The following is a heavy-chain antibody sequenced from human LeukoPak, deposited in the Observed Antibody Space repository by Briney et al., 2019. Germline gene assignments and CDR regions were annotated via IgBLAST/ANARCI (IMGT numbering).Heavy chain of an antibody. CDR3: ARSSASSGYAIGY. D-gene: IGHD5-12*01. CDR1: GFTFSNYN. J-gene: IGHJ4*02. V-gene: IGHV3-21*01. Sequence: GGPLRLSCAASGFTFSNYNMSGVRQAPGKGLEWVSSISSSSSYIYFADSVKGRFTISRDNAKNSLYLQMNSLRAEDTAVYYCARSSASSGYAIGYWGQGTLVTVSS. CDR2: ISSSSSYI.